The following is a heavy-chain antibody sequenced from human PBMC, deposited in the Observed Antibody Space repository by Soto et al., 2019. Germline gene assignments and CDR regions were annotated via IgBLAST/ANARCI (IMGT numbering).Heavy chain of an antibody. J-gene: IGHJ4*02. D-gene: IGHD2-2*01. CDR3: AKDSLLVPAASDY. CDR2: IRGSGGST. CDR1: GFTFSSYA. V-gene: IGHV3-23*01. Sequence: PGGSLRLSCAASGFTFSSYAMSWVRQAPGKGLEWVSAIRGSGGSTYYADSVKGRFTISRDNSKNTLYLQMNSLRAEDTAVYYCAKDSLLVPAASDYWGQGTLVTVSS.